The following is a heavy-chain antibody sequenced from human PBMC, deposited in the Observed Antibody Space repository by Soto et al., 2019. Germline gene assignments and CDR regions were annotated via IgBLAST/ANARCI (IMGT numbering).Heavy chain of an antibody. V-gene: IGHV2-70*11. CDR3: ARILYSSNKNHLAY. CDR2: IDWDDDK. D-gene: IGHD5-18*01. CDR1: GFSLSTSGMC. Sequence: SGPTLVNPTQTLTLTCTFSGFSLSTSGMCVSWIRQPPGKALEWLARIDWDDDKYYSTSLKTRLTISKDTSKNQVVLTMTNMDPVDTATYYCARILYSSNKNHLAYWGQGTLVPVSS. J-gene: IGHJ4*02.